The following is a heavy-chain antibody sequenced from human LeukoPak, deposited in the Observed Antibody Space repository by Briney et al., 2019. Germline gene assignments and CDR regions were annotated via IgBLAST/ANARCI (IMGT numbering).Heavy chain of an antibody. J-gene: IGHJ4*02. CDR3: ARGVAGMAYFDY. Sequence: PGGPLRLSCAASGFSFSSYSMNWVRQAPGKGLEWVSYITSSSSTIHYADSVKGRFTISRDNAKNSLYLQMNSLRDEDTAVFYCARGVAGMAYFDYWGQGTLVTVSS. V-gene: IGHV3-48*02. CDR2: ITSSSSTI. D-gene: IGHD6-13*01. CDR1: GFSFSSYS.